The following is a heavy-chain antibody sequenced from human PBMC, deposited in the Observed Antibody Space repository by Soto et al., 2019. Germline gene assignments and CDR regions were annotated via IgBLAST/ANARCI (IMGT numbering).Heavy chain of an antibody. V-gene: IGHV3-15*07. D-gene: IGHD3-16*02. CDR3: TSFFYNAIVIVRFYY. J-gene: IGHJ4*01. CDR1: GFTFSNAW. Sequence: PGGSLRLSCAASGFTFSNAWINWVRQVPGKGQEWVGRIKSKNDGGTTDFAAPVKGRFAISRDDSENMVYLRMNSLKTEDTAVYYCTSFFYNAIVIVRFYYCGHGALVPVSS. CDR2: IKSKNDGGTT.